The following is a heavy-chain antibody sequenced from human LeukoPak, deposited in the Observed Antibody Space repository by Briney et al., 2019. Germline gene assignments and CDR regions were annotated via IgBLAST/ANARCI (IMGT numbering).Heavy chain of an antibody. D-gene: IGHD1-1*01. CDR2: INSGSTYM. CDR1: VFYFSSYS. Sequence: GGSLRLSCVASVFYFSSYSMNWGRQTPGKRLEWVSSINSGSTYMYYADSVKGGFTISRDNAKNSLHLQMYSLRAEDTAVYFCARVEATTGRNYHYYYLDVWGKGTTVTVSS. V-gene: IGHV3-21*01. J-gene: IGHJ6*03. CDR3: ARVEATTGRNYHYYYLDV.